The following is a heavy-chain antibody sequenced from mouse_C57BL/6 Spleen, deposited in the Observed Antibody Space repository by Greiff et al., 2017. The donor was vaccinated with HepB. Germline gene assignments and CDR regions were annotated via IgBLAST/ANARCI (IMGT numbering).Heavy chain of an antibody. J-gene: IGHJ2*01. V-gene: IGHV1-15*01. CDR1: GYTFTDYE. CDR3: TWWWVY. D-gene: IGHD1-1*02. CDR2: IDPETGGT. Sequence: QVQLKQSGAELVRPGASVTLSCKASGYTFTDYEMHWVKQTPVHGLEWIGAIDPETGGTAYNQKFKGKAILTADKSSSTAYIELRSLTSEDSAVYYCTWWWVYWGQGTTLTVSS.